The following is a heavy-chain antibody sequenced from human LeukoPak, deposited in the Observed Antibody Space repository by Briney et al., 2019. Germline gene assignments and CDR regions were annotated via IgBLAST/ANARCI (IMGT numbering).Heavy chain of an antibody. CDR1: GGPISNYY. D-gene: IGHD6-25*01. J-gene: IGHJ4*02. CDR2: VYNSGIT. CDR3: ARSRGLAGAATVIDY. V-gene: IGHV4-59*08. Sequence: SETLSLTCTVSGGPISNYYWTWIRQSPGQGLEWIGDVYNSGITDYNPSLKSRLTISVDTSKNQFSLKLSSMTAADTAVYYSARSRGLAGAATVIDYWGQGTLVTVSS.